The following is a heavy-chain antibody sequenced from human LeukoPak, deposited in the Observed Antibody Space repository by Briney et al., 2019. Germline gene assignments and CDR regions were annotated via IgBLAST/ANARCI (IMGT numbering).Heavy chain of an antibody. J-gene: IGHJ4*02. CDR3: ARGLYSSSQDDGYYFDY. CDR1: GGTFSSYA. Sequence: SVKVSCKTSGGTFSSYAISWVRQAPGQGLEWMGGIIPIFGPPNNAQKFQGRVTITADTSTSTAYMELRSLRSDDTAVYYCARGLYSSSQDDGYYFDYWGQGTLVTVSS. D-gene: IGHD6-13*01. V-gene: IGHV1-69*06. CDR2: IIPIFGPP.